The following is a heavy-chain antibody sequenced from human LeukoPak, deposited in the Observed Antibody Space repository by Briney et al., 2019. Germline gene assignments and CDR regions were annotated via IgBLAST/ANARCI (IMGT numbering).Heavy chain of an antibody. CDR2: ISTSGNTI. V-gene: IGHV3-48*03. Sequence: GGSPRLSCAASGFTFSSYEMNWVRQAPGKGLEWVSYISTSGNTIYYADSVKGRFTISRDNSKNMVYLQMNSLRAEDTAVYHCAKGPRAVEHSTHFFDYWGLGALVTVSS. CDR3: AKGPRAVEHSTHFFDY. J-gene: IGHJ4*01. CDR1: GFTFSSYE. D-gene: IGHD1/OR15-1a*01.